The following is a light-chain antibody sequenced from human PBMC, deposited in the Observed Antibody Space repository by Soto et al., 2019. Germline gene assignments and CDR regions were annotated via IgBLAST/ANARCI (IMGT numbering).Light chain of an antibody. J-gene: IGKJ5*01. V-gene: IGKV1-12*01. CDR2: AAS. Sequence: DIQMTQSPPTLSASVGDRVTITCRASQGISSWLAWYQQKPGKAPKLLIYAASRLQSGVPSRFSGSGSGTEFTLTISSLQPEDFATYYCQQSFSILSITFGQGTRLEIK. CDR1: QGISSW. CDR3: QQSFSILSIT.